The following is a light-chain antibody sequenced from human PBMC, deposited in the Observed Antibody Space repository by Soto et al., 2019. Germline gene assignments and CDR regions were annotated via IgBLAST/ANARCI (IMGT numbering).Light chain of an antibody. CDR3: QSYDSTLSARYV. J-gene: IGLJ1*01. V-gene: IGLV1-40*01. Sequence: QSVLTQPPSVSGAPGQRVTISCTGSSSNIGANYDVHWYQHRPGTAPKLLIFGNNNRPSGVPDRFSGSKSGTSASLAITGLPAEDEGDYYCQSYDSTLSARYVFGTGTKLTVL. CDR1: SSNIGANYD. CDR2: GNN.